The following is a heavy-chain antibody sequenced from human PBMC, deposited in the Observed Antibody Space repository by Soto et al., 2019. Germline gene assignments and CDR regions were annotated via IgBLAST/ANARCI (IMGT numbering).Heavy chain of an antibody. J-gene: IGHJ4*02. CDR2: ISSSSSYI. CDR3: ARDSGSSGWYRGLFDC. CDR1: GFTFSSYS. Sequence: GGSLRLSCAASGFTFSSYSMNWVRQAPGKGLEWVSSISSSSSYIYYADSVKGRFTISRDNAKNSLYLQMNSLRAEDTAVYYCARDSGSSGWYRGLFDCWGQGTLVTVSS. D-gene: IGHD6-19*01. V-gene: IGHV3-21*01.